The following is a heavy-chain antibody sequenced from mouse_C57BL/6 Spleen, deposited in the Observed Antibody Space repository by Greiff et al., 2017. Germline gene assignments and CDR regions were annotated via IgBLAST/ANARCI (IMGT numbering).Heavy chain of an antibody. CDR3: ASGNYLYYYAMDY. D-gene: IGHD2-1*01. J-gene: IGHJ4*01. V-gene: IGHV14-2*01. CDR1: GFNIKDYS. CDR2: IDPEDGET. Sequence: VQLKESGAELVKPGASVKLSCTASGFNIKDYSMHWVKQRTEQGLEWIGRIDPEDGETKYAPKFQGKATITADTSSNTAYLQHSSLTSEDTAVYYCASGNYLYYYAMDYWGQGTSVTVSS.